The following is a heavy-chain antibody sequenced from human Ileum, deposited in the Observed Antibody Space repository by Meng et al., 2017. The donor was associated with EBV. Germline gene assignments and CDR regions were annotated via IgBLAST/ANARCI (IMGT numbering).Heavy chain of an antibody. D-gene: IGHD1-26*01. CDR3: AKGGQWDPLDS. CDR1: VVSISGNY. V-gene: IGHV4-59*01. Sequence: HLRDPGPRRVRPARALSLTDYVPVVSISGNYWSWIRQSPVKGLEWIGFFYEGTTNYNPSLKSRVTIAAGPANNQISLRLSSVTSADTAVYYCAKGGQWDPLDSWGRGILVTVSS. CDR2: FYEGTT. J-gene: IGHJ4*02.